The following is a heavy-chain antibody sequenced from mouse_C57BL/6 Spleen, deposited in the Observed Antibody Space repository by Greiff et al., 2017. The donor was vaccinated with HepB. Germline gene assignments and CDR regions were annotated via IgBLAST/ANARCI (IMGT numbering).Heavy chain of an antibody. D-gene: IGHD1-1*02. CDR2: SRNKANDYTT. CDR3: ARGGNYDYDAMDY. CDR1: GFTFSDFY. J-gene: IGHJ4*01. Sequence: EVKLVESGGGLVQSGRSLRLSCATSGFTFSDFYMEWVRQAPGKGLEWIAASRNKANDYTTEYSASVKGRFIVSRDTSQSILYLQMNALRAEDTAIYYCARGGNYDYDAMDYWGQGTSVTVSS. V-gene: IGHV7-1*01.